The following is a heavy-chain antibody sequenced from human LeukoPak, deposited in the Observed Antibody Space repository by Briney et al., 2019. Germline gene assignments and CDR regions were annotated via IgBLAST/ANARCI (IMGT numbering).Heavy chain of an antibody. CDR1: GFTFSSYA. V-gene: IGHV3-23*01. J-gene: IGHJ4*02. CDR3: AKSATHYYDSSGYYLD. D-gene: IGHD3-22*01. CDR2: ISGSGGST. Sequence: GGSLRLSCAASGFTFSSYAMSWVRQAPGKGLEWVSAISGSGGSTYYADSVKGRFTVSRDNSKNTLYLQMNSLRAEDTAVYYCAKSATHYYDSSGYYLDWGQGTLVNVSS.